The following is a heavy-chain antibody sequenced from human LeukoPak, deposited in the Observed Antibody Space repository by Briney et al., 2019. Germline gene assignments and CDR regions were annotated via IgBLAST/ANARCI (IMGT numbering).Heavy chain of an antibody. CDR2: ISGSGGST. D-gene: IGHD6-19*01. V-gene: IGHV3-23*01. J-gene: IGHJ4*02. Sequence: GGSLRLSCAASGFTFSSYAMSWVRQAPGKGLEWVSAISGSGGSTYYADSVKGRFTISRDNSKNTLDLQMNSLRAEDTAVYYCGKGVTGVAGRHYFDYWGQGTLGTVSS. CDR3: GKGVTGVAGRHYFDY. CDR1: GFTFSSYA.